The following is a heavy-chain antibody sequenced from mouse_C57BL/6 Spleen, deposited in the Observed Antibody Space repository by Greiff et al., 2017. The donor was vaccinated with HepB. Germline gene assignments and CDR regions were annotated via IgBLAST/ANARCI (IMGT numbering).Heavy chain of an antibody. D-gene: IGHD1-1*01. V-gene: IGHV3-6*01. J-gene: IGHJ2*01. CDR3: AIITTVVALDY. Sequence: ESGPGLVKPSQSLSLTCSVTGYSITSGYYWNWIRQFPGNKLEWMGYISYDGSNNYNPSLKNRISITRDTSKNQFFLKLNSVTTEDTATYYCAIITTVVALDYWGQGTTLTVSS. CDR2: ISYDGSN. CDR1: GYSITSGYY.